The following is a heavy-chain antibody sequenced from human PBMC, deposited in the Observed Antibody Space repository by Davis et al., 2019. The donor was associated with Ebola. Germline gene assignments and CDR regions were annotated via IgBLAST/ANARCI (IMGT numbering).Heavy chain of an antibody. CDR1: GFTFSSYA. J-gene: IGHJ4*02. CDR2: ISGSGGST. D-gene: IGHD3-10*01. V-gene: IGHV3-23*01. Sequence: GESLKISCAASGFTFSSYAMSWVRQAPGKGLEWVSAISGSGGSTYYADSVKGRFTISRDNSKNTLYLQMNSLRAEDTAVYYCAKAWVRGATSKGSHFDYWGQGTLVTVSS. CDR3: AKAWVRGATSKGSHFDY.